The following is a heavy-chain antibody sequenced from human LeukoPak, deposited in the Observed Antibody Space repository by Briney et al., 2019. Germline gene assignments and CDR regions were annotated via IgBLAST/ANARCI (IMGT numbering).Heavy chain of an antibody. V-gene: IGHV3-30-3*01. J-gene: IGHJ4*02. CDR3: ARDRGSYSYGPYYFDY. Sequence: GGSLRLSCAASGFTFSSYAMHWVRQAAGKGLEWVAVISYDGSNKYYADSVKGRFTISRDNSKNTLYLQMNSLRAEDTAVYYCARDRGSYSYGPYYFDYWGQGTLVTVSS. CDR1: GFTFSSYA. CDR2: ISYDGSNK. D-gene: IGHD5-18*01.